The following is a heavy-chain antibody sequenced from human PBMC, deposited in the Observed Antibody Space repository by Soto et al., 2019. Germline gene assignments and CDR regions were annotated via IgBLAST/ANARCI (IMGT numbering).Heavy chain of an antibody. V-gene: IGHV3-7*01. CDR2: IKEDGSDK. J-gene: IGHJ4*02. Sequence: DVQLLESGGALVQPGESLRLSCAASGFTFEKYWMTWARQAPGKGLELVANIKEDGSDKTYVDSVKGRFTDSRDNTKDFLFLQMNSLRDEDTAVYYCARGRSTDYWGQGTLVIVSS. CDR1: GFTFEKYW. CDR3: ARGRSTDY.